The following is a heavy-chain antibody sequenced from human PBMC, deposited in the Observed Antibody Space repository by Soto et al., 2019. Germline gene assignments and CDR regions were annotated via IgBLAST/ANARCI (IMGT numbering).Heavy chain of an antibody. CDR2: INHSGST. CDR3: ARTVHHAPFDY. D-gene: IGHD1-1*01. V-gene: IGHV4-34*01. J-gene: IGHJ4*02. Sequence: QVQLQQWGAGLLKPSETLSLTCAVYGGSFSGYYWSWIRQPPGKGLEWIGEINHSGSTNYNPSLKSRVTISVDTSKNQCSLKLSSVTAADTAVLYCARTVHHAPFDYWGQGTLVTVSS. CDR1: GGSFSGYY.